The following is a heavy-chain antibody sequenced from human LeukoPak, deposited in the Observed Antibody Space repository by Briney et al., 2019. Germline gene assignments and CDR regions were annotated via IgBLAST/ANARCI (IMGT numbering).Heavy chain of an antibody. CDR2: IYYSGST. D-gene: IGHD5-18*01. J-gene: IGHJ4*02. CDR3: ARPRRGTAYFFDY. CDR1: GGSISSYY. V-gene: IGHV4-59*08. Sequence: SETLSLTCTVSGGSISSYYWSWIRQPPGKGLEWIGYIYYSGSTNYNPSLKSRVTISVDTSRNQFPLKLSSVTAADTAVYYCARPRRGTAYFFDYWGQGTLVTVSS.